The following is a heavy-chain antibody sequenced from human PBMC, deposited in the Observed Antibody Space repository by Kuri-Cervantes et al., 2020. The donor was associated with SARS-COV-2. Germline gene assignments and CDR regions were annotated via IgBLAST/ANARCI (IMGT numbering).Heavy chain of an antibody. CDR1: GGSFSGSY. V-gene: IGHV4-34*01. Sequence: SQTLSLTCAVYGGSFSGSYWSWIRQPPGKGLEWIGEINHSGSTNYNPSLKSRVTISVDTSKNQFSLKLSSVTAADTAVYYCARHGFDFWSGYARTYYYYYGMDVWGQGTTVTVSS. D-gene: IGHD3-3*01. J-gene: IGHJ6*02. CDR2: INHSGST. CDR3: ARHGFDFWSGYARTYYYYYGMDV.